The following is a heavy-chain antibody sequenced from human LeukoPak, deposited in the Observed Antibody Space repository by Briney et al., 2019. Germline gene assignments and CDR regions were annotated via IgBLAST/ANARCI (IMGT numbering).Heavy chain of an antibody. Sequence: GGSLRLSCAASGFTFNSYAMYWVRQAPGKGLEYVSAITSNGGSTYYANSVKGRFTISRDNSKNPLYLQMDSLRAEDTAVYYCAKRGVVGSTTEFAFDHWGQGTLVTVSS. CDR2: ITSNGGST. CDR1: GFTFNSYA. J-gene: IGHJ4*02. D-gene: IGHD1-26*01. V-gene: IGHV3-64*01. CDR3: AKRGVVGSTTEFAFDH.